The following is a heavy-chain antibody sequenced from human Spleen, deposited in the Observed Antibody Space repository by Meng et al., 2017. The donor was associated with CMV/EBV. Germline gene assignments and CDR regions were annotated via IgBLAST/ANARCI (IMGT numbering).Heavy chain of an antibody. V-gene: IGHV2-5*01. CDR2: ISWNDGN. J-gene: IGHJ4*02. D-gene: IGHD3-3*01. Sequence: LSCTFSGFSLNTVGVGVGWLRPPPGKALEWLALISWNDGNRYSPSLKGRLTITKGTSKNQVVLTMSNMDPVDTATYYCAHNGEYFDYWGQGTLVTVSS. CDR3: AHNGEYFDY. CDR1: GFSLNTVGVG.